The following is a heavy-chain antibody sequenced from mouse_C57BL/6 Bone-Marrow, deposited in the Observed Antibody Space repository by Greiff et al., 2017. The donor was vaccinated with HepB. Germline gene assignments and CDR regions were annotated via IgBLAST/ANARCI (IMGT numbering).Heavy chain of an antibody. V-gene: IGHV7-1*01. CDR1: GFTFSDFY. CDR3: ARDENYDYDYAMDY. J-gene: IGHJ4*01. Sequence: EVKLMESGGGLVQSGRSLRLSCATSGFTFSDFYMEWVRQAPGKGLEWIAASRNKANDYTTEYSASVKGRFIVSRDTSQSILYLQMNALRAEDTAIYYCARDENYDYDYAMDYWGQGTSVTVSS. D-gene: IGHD2-4*01. CDR2: SRNKANDYTT.